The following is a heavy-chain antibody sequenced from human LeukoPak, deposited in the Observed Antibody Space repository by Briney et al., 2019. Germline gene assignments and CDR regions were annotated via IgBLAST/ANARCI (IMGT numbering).Heavy chain of an antibody. CDR1: GGSISSSSYY. CDR3: ARDFTGGNAFDI. CDR2: IYYSGST. Sequence: SETLSLTCTVSGGSISSSSYYWGWIRQPPGKGLEWIGYIYYSGSTNYNPSLKSRVTISVDTSKNQFSLKLSSVTAADTAVYYCARDFTGGNAFDIWGQGTMVTVSS. J-gene: IGHJ3*02. D-gene: IGHD3-16*01. V-gene: IGHV4-61*01.